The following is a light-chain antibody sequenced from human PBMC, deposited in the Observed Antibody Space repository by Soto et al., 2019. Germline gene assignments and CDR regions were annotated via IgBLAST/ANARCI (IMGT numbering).Light chain of an antibody. V-gene: IGKV3-20*01. J-gene: IGKJ4*01. CDR1: QSVSSSY. CDR3: QQYGSLYT. CDR2: GAS. Sequence: EIVLTQSPGTLSLSPGERATLSCRASQSVSSSYLAWYQQKPGQAPRLLIYGASSRATGIPDRFSGSGSGTDFTLTISRLEPEDFAVYYCQQYGSLYTFGGGTTVEIK.